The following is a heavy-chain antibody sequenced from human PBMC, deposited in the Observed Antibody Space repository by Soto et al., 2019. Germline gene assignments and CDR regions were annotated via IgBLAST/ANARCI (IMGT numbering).Heavy chain of an antibody. CDR3: ARVMIRGFPPRWFDS. J-gene: IGHJ5*01. V-gene: IGHV4-4*02. D-gene: IGHD3-10*01. Sequence: QAQQQESGPGLVKPSGTLSLTCAMSSGSISGRDWWSWVRQSPGKGLEWLGEIYDSETTNYNPSLRRRVSMSVDDSKKQFSLTLRSVTAADTAVYYCARVMIRGFPPRWFDSWGQGVPVIVSS. CDR1: SGSISGRDW. CDR2: IYDSETT.